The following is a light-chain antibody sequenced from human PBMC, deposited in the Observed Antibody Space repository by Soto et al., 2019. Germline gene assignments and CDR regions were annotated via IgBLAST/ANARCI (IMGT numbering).Light chain of an antibody. J-gene: IGLJ2*01. CDR1: SSNIGSNT. V-gene: IGLV1-44*01. CDR3: SAWDDSLNGRGV. Sequence: QSVLTQPPSASGTPGQRVTISCSGSSSNIGSNTVNWYQQLQGTDPKRLIYSNNQRPSGVPDRFSGSTSGASASLAIRGLQYEEEADYYCSAWDDSLNGRGVFGGGTKLTVL. CDR2: SNN.